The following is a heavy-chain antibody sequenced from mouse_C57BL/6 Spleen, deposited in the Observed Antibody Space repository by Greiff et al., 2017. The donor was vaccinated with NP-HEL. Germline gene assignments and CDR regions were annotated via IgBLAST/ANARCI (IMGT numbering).Heavy chain of an antibody. V-gene: IGHV5-4*01. Sequence: EVQLVESGGGLVKPGGSLKLSCAASGFTFSSYAMSWVRQTPEKRLEWVATISDGGSYTYYPDNVKGRFTISRDNAKNNLYLQMSHLKSEDTAMYYCAREGGPSYWYFDVWGTGTTVTVSS. CDR2: ISDGGSYT. J-gene: IGHJ1*03. CDR3: AREGGPSYWYFDV. CDR1: GFTFSSYA.